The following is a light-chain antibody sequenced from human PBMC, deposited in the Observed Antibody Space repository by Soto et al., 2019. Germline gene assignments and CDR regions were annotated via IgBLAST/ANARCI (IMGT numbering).Light chain of an antibody. V-gene: IGKV1-12*01. Sequence: DIQMTQSPSSVSASVGDTVTITCRASQDILSWLAWYQQKPGEAPRLLIYASSNLQSGVPSRFSGSRSGTDFTLTSSSRQPEDFATYYCQQANTFPITFGPGKRLDIK. J-gene: IGKJ3*01. CDR3: QQANTFPIT. CDR1: QDILSW. CDR2: ASS.